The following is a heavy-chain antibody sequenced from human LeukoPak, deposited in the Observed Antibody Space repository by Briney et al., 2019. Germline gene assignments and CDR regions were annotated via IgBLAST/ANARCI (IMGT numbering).Heavy chain of an antibody. CDR3: AREIGYYDSSGYRDDY. V-gene: IGHV1-3*01. CDR1: GYTFTTYT. J-gene: IGHJ4*02. CDR2: INAGNGNT. Sequence: ASVKVSCKASGYTFTTYTIHWVRQAPGQRLEWMGWINAGNGNTKYSQEFQDRVTITRDTSASTAYMELSRLRSDDTAVYYCAREIGYYDSSGYRDDYWGQGTLVTVSS. D-gene: IGHD3-22*01.